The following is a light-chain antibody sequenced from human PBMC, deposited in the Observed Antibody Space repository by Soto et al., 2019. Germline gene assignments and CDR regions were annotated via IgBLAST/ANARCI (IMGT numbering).Light chain of an antibody. CDR2: GAS. V-gene: IGKV3-20*01. CDR1: QSVSSSY. Sequence: EIVFTQSPGTLYLSPGERPTLSCRASQSVSSSYLAWYQQKPGQAPRLLIYGASSRATGIPERFSGSGAGSECTRAIRRLEPEDVEVYACQQYGDSTTTFGQGTKVDIK. J-gene: IGKJ1*01. CDR3: QQYGDSTTT.